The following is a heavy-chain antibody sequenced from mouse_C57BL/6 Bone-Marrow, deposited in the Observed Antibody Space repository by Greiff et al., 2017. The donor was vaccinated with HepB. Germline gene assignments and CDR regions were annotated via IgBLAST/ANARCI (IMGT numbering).Heavy chain of an antibody. CDR2: INPYNGGT. Sequence: SGPVLVKPGASVKMSCKASGYTFTDYYMNWVKQSHGKSLEWIGVINPYNGGTSYNQKFKGKATLTVDKSSSTAYMELNSLTSEDSAVYYCSITTVVAHYYFDYWGQGTTLTVSS. J-gene: IGHJ2*01. V-gene: IGHV1-19*01. CDR1: GYTFTDYY. D-gene: IGHD1-1*01. CDR3: SITTVVAHYYFDY.